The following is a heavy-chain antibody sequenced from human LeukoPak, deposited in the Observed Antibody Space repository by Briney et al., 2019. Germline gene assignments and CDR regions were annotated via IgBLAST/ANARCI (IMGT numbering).Heavy chain of an antibody. V-gene: IGHV3-30*18. CDR3: AKDLRSRYCSGGSCYSGTFDY. J-gene: IGHJ4*02. CDR1: GFTFSSYG. CDR2: ISYDGSNK. Sequence: GGSLRLSCAASGFTFSSYGMHWVRQAPGKGLEWVAVISYDGSNKYYADSVKGRFTTSRDNSKNTLYLQMNSLRAEDTAVYYCAKDLRSRYCSGGSCYSGTFDYWGQGTLVTVSS. D-gene: IGHD2-15*01.